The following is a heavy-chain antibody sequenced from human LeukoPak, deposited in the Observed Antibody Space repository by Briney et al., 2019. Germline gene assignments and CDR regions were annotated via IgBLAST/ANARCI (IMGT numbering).Heavy chain of an antibody. CDR2: INHSGST. Sequence: SETLSLTCTVSGGSISGYYWSWIRQPPGKGLEWIGEINHSGSTNYNPSLKSRVTISVDTSKNQFSLKLSSVTAADTAVYYCARVGRTYYYDSSRSYWGQGTLVTVSS. J-gene: IGHJ4*02. CDR1: GGSISGYY. V-gene: IGHV4-34*01. D-gene: IGHD3-22*01. CDR3: ARVGRTYYYDSSRSY.